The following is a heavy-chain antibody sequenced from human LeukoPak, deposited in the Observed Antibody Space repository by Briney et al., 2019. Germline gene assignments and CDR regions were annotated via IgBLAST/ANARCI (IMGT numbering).Heavy chain of an antibody. CDR2: ISGSGGST. CDR3: ARPAGSTGAFDY. Sequence: PGGSLRLSCAASGFTFSSYAMSWVRQAPGKGLEWVSAISGSGGSTYYADSVKGRFTTSRDNSKNTLYLQMNSLRAEDTAVYYCARPAGSTGAFDYWGQGTLVTVSS. J-gene: IGHJ4*02. D-gene: IGHD1-14*01. CDR1: GFTFSSYA. V-gene: IGHV3-23*01.